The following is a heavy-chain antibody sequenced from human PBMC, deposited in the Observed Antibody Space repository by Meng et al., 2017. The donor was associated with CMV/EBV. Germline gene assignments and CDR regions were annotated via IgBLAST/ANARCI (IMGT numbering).Heavy chain of an antibody. CDR1: GFTFSSYG. CDR2: IWYDGSNK. Sequence: GGSLRLSCAASGFTFSSYGMHWVRQAPGKGLEWVAVIWYDGSNKYYADSVKGRFTISRDNSKNTLYLQMNSLRAEDTAVYYCAKDRQVVVPAAALLYYYYYGMDVWGQGTTVTV. D-gene: IGHD2-2*01. V-gene: IGHV3-33*06. J-gene: IGHJ6*02. CDR3: AKDRQVVVPAAALLYYYYYGMDV.